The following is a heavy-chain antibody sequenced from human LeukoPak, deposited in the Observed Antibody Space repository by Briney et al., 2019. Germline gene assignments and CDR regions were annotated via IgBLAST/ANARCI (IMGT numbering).Heavy chain of an antibody. CDR1: GYTFTGHY. D-gene: IGHD3-3*01. Sequence: ASVKVSCKASGYTFTGHYMHWVRQAPGQGLEWMGWINPISGGTNYAQKFQGRVTMTRDTSISTAYMELSRLRYDDRAVYYCARGGGTVFGVLNDWGQGTLVSVSS. CDR3: ARGGGTVFGVLND. CDR2: INPISGGT. J-gene: IGHJ4*02. V-gene: IGHV1-2*02.